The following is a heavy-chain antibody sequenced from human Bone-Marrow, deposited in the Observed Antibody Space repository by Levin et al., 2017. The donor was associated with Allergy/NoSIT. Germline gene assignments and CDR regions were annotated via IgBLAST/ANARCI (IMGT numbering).Heavy chain of an antibody. Sequence: GESLKISCAASGFTFSSSAMTWVRQAPGKGLEWVASISAGDASTYYTDSVKGRLTVSRDNSKNTLYLQMNSLRVEDTALYYCAKVRRGLDAFDIWGQGTMVTVSS. V-gene: IGHV3-23*01. CDR1: GFTFSSSA. J-gene: IGHJ3*02. CDR2: ISAGDAST. D-gene: IGHD3/OR15-3a*01. CDR3: AKVRRGLDAFDI.